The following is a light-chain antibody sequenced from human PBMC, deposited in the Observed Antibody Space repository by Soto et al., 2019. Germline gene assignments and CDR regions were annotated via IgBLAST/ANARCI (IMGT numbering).Light chain of an antibody. Sequence: DIQLTQSPSFLSASVGDRVTITCLASQGISSYLAWYQQKPGKAPNLLIYAASTLQSGVPSRFSGSGSGTEFTLTISSLQPEDFASYYCQQLKSYPLTCGGGTKVESK. V-gene: IGKV1-9*01. CDR1: QGISSY. J-gene: IGKJ4*01. CDR3: QQLKSYPLT. CDR2: AAS.